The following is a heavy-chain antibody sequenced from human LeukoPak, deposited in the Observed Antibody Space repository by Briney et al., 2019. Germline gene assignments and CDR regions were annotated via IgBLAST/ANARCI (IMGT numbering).Heavy chain of an antibody. V-gene: IGHV1-46*01. CDR1: GYTFTSXX. CDR2: INPSGGST. Sequence: ASVKVSCKASGYTFTSXXXHWVRQAPGQXLXXXXXINPSGGSTXXXXXXXXXXTMTRDTSTSTVYMELSSLRSEDTAVYYCARGQRRDGYKGYFDYWGQGTLVTASS. J-gene: IGHJ4*02. CDR3: ARGQRRDGYKGYFDY. D-gene: IGHD5-24*01.